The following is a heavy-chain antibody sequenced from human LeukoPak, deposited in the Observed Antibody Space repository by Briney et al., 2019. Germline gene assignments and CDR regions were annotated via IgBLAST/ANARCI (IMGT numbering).Heavy chain of an antibody. V-gene: IGHV3-23*01. J-gene: IGHJ4*02. CDR3: CKPGAPYYFEY. Sequence: GGSLRLSCAASGFTFSSYAMSWVRRAPGKGLEWVSAISGSGGSTYYADSVKGRFTISRDNSKNTLYLQMNSLRAEDTAVYYCCKPGAPYYFEYWGQGTLVNVSS. CDR2: ISGSGGST. CDR1: GFTFSSYA.